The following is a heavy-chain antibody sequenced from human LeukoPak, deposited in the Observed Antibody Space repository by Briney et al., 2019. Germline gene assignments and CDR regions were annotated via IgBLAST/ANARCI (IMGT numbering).Heavy chain of an antibody. J-gene: IGHJ3*02. Sequence: ASVKVSCKVSGYTLTELSMHWVRQAPGKGLEWMGGFDPEDGETIYAQKFQGRVTMTEDTSTDTAYMELSSLRSEDTAVYYCAAYIVVVPAASAFDIWGQGTMVTVSS. V-gene: IGHV1-24*01. CDR2: FDPEDGET. D-gene: IGHD2-2*01. CDR3: AAYIVVVPAASAFDI. CDR1: GYTLTELS.